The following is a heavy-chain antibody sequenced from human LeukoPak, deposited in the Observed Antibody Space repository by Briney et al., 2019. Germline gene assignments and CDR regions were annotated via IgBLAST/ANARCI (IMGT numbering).Heavy chain of an antibody. CDR2: IYYSGST. V-gene: IGHV4-39*07. CDR1: GGSISSSSYY. J-gene: IGHJ3*02. Sequence: PSETLSLTCTVSGGSISSSSYYWGWIRQPPGKGLEWIGSIYYSGSTYYNPSLKSRVTISVDTSKNQFSLKLSSVTAADTAVYYCARRKRDAFDIWGQGTMVTVP. CDR3: ARRKRDAFDI.